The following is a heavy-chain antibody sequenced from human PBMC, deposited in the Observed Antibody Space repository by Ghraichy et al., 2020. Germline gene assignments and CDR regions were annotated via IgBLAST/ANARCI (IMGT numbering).Heavy chain of an antibody. Sequence: SLNISCTVSGGSISSGRYYWTWIRQPAGKGLEWIGRIHISEPTNYNPSLKSRVTMSVDTSKNQFSLKLSAVTAADTAGYYCARVFLGSDNYWYFDLWGRGPLVTVSS. CDR1: GGSISSGRYY. CDR2: IHISEPT. D-gene: IGHD2/OR15-2a*01. V-gene: IGHV4-61*02. J-gene: IGHJ2*01. CDR3: ARVFLGSDNYWYFDL.